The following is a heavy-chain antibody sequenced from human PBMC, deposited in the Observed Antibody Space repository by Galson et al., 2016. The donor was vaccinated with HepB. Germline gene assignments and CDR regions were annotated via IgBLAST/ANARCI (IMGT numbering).Heavy chain of an antibody. J-gene: IGHJ6*02. CDR3: SRDGPNKLTWGGRYSYYGMDV. Sequence: SLRLSCAASGFTFSGYAMHWVRQAPGKGLEWVAVISYDGSNKYYADSVKGRFTISRDNSKNALYLQMNSLSAEDTAVYYWSRDGPNKLTWGGRYSYYGMDVWGQGTTVTVSS. V-gene: IGHV3-30*04. CDR1: GFTFSGYA. D-gene: IGHD3-10*01. CDR2: ISYDGSNK.